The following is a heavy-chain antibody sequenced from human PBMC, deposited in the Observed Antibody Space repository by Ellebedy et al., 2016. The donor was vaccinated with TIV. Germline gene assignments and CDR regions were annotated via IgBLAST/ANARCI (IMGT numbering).Heavy chain of an antibody. CDR1: GASIGGYF. D-gene: IGHD2-2*01. Sequence: MPSETLSLTCAVSGASIGGYFWSWIRQPPGKGLEWIAYTHNGVTTSYNPSLKSRVTISEDTSKNQFSLILTSVTAADTAVYYCARHAGNAEYAFEFWGQGSPVTVSS. V-gene: IGHV4-59*08. CDR2: THNGVTT. J-gene: IGHJ4*02. CDR3: ARHAGNAEYAFEF.